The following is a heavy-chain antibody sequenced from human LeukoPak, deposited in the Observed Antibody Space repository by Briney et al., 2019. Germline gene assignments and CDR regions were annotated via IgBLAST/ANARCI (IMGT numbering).Heavy chain of an antibody. J-gene: IGHJ6*04. CDR2: INAGNGNT. V-gene: IGHV1-3*01. CDR3: ARDQAHYYGSGSWLHYGMDV. Sequence: ASVKVSCKASGYTFTSYAMHWVRQAPGQRLEWMGWINAGNGNTKYSQKFQGRVTITRDTSASTAYMELSSLRSEDTAVYYCARDQAHYYGSGSWLHYGMDVWGTGTTVTVSS. D-gene: IGHD3-10*01. CDR1: GYTFTSYA.